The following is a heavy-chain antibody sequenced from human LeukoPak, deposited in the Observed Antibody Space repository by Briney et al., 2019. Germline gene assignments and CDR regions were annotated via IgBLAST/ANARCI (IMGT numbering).Heavy chain of an antibody. V-gene: IGHV3-30-3*01. D-gene: IGHD3-22*01. CDR3: ARSNYYDSSGYYPFFDY. Sequence: PGGSLRLSCAASGFSFSRYTMHWVRQAPGKGLEWVAVISSDGNNEDYADSVKGRFTISRDNSKNTLYLQMDSLRAEDTAVYYCARSNYYDSSGYYPFFDYWGQGTLVTVSS. CDR1: GFSFSRYT. CDR2: ISSDGNNE. J-gene: IGHJ4*02.